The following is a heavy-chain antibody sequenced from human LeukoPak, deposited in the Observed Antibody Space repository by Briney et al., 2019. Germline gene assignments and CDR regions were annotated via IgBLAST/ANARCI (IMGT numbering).Heavy chain of an antibody. J-gene: IGHJ6*03. CDR2: ISGSGSNT. CDR1: GFTFTTYG. D-gene: IGHD1-14*01. CDR3: AKNGEPHYYMDV. Sequence: GGSLRLSFATSGFTFTTYGMIWVRQAPGKGLEWVLGISGSGSNTYYADSVKGRFTSSRDSSKKTLYLQMNSLRAEDTAVYYCAKNGEPHYYMDVLGKGTTVTVSS. V-gene: IGHV3-23*01.